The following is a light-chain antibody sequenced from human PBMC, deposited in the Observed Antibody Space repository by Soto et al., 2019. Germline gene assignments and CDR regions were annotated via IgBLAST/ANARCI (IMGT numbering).Light chain of an antibody. Sequence: EVVLTQSPGTLSLSPGERATLSCRASQSVSSSYLAWYQQKPGQAPRLLIYGASSRATGIPDRFSGSGSGTDFTLTISRPEPEDFAVYYCQHYGNSRTFGQGTKVEIK. CDR3: QHYGNSRT. CDR2: GAS. J-gene: IGKJ1*01. CDR1: QSVSSSY. V-gene: IGKV3-20*01.